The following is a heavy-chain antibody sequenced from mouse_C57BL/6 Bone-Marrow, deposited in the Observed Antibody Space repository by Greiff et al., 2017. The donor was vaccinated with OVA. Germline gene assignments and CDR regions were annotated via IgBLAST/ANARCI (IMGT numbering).Heavy chain of an antibody. V-gene: IGHV1-72*01. Sequence: VQLQQSGAELVKPGASVKLSCKASGYTFTSYWMHWVKQRPGRGLEWIGRLDPNSGGTKYTEKFKSKATLTVDKPSSTAYMQLSSLTSEDSAVYYCARGYYDYDGSWFAYWGQGTLVTVSA. CDR2: LDPNSGGT. CDR3: ARGYYDYDGSWFAY. CDR1: GYTFTSYW. J-gene: IGHJ3*01. D-gene: IGHD2-4*01.